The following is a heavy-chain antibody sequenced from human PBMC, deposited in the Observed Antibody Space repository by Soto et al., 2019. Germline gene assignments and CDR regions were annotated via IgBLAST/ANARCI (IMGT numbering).Heavy chain of an antibody. Sequence: ASVKVSCKVSGYTLTELSMHWVRQAPGKGLEWMGGFDPEDGETIYAQKFQGRVTITEDTSTDTAYMELSSLRSEDTAVYYCATVGYCSGGSCYATWDYYFGIDVWGQGTTVTVSS. V-gene: IGHV1-24*01. CDR2: FDPEDGET. D-gene: IGHD2-15*01. CDR3: ATVGYCSGGSCYATWDYYFGIDV. J-gene: IGHJ6*02. CDR1: GYTLTELS.